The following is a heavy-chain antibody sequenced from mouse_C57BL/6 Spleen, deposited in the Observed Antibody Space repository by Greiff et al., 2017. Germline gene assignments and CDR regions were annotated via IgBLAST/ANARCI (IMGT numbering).Heavy chain of an antibody. V-gene: IGHV5-4*01. CDR2: ISDGGSYT. J-gene: IGHJ3*01. CDR1: GFTFSSYA. CDR3: AREGGLFAY. Sequence: VQLKESGGGLVKPGGSLKLSCAASGFTFSSYAMSWVRQTPEKRLEWVATISDGGSYTYYPDNVKGRFTISRDNAKNNLYLQMSHLKSEDTAMYYCAREGGLFAYWGQGTLVTVSA.